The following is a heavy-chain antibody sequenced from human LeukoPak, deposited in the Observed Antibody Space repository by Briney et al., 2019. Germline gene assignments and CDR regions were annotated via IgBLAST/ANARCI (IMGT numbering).Heavy chain of an antibody. J-gene: IGHJ4*02. CDR3: AKTGGWFCSGDKCYFDY. V-gene: IGHV4-31*03. D-gene: IGHD2-15*01. CDR2: IYYSGST. CDR1: GGSISSGGYY. Sequence: SETLSLTCTVSGGSISSGGYYWSWIRQHPGKGLEWIGYIYYSGSTYYNPSLKSRVTISVDTSKNQFSLKLSSVTAADTAVYYCAKTGGWFCSGDKCYFDYWGQGTLVTVSS.